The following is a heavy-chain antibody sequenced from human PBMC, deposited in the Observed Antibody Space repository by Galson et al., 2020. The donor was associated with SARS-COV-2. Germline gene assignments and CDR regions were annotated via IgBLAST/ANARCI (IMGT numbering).Heavy chain of an antibody. J-gene: IGHJ6*02. CDR3: ASDRKFYYGSGKGTHYYFYYGMDV. CDR2: IGTAGDT. CDR1: GFTFSSYD. Sequence: GESPNISCAASGFTFSSYDMHWVRQAPGKGLEWVSAIGTAGDTYYPGSVKGRFTISRENAKNSLYLQMNSLRAGDTAVYYCASDRKFYYGSGKGTHYYFYYGMDVWCQGTTVTVSS. V-gene: IGHV3-13*01. D-gene: IGHD3-10*01.